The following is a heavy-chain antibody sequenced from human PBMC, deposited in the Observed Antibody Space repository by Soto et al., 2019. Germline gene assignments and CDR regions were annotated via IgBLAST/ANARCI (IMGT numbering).Heavy chain of an antibody. CDR1: GFTFSSYG. D-gene: IGHD3-22*01. CDR2: IWYDGSNK. Sequence: QVQLVESGGGVVQPGRSPRLSCAASGFTFSSYGMHWVRQAPGKGLEWVAVIWYDGSNKYYADSVKGRFTISRDNSKNTLYLQMNSLRAEDTAVYYCAREFLYYDSSGYFDYWGQGTLVTVSS. V-gene: IGHV3-33*01. CDR3: AREFLYYDSSGYFDY. J-gene: IGHJ4*02.